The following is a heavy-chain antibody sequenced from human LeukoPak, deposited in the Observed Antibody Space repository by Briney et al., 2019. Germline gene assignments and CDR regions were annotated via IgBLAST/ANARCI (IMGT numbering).Heavy chain of an antibody. CDR2: ISGSGGST. J-gene: IGHJ6*02. CDR1: GFTFSSYA. Sequence: PGGSLRLSCAASGFTFSSYAMSWVRQAPGKGLEWVSAISGSGGSTYYADSVKGRFTISRDNSKNTLYLQMNSLRAEDTAVYYCAKGQYYYDSSGYYYYYYGMDVWGQGTTVTVSS. D-gene: IGHD3-22*01. V-gene: IGHV3-23*01. CDR3: AKGQYYYDSSGYYYYYYGMDV.